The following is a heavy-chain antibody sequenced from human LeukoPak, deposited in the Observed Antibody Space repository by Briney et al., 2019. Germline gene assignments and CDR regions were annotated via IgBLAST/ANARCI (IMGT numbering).Heavy chain of an antibody. Sequence: ASVKVSCKASGYTFTDYYIHWVRQAPGQGLEWMGWINPNSGGTNYAQKFQGRVTMTRDTSISTAYMELSRLRSDDTAVYYCATYDFWSGYPKTIDYWGQGTLVTVSS. CDR2: INPNSGGT. D-gene: IGHD3-3*01. J-gene: IGHJ4*02. CDR3: ATYDFWSGYPKTIDY. CDR1: GYTFTDYY. V-gene: IGHV1-2*02.